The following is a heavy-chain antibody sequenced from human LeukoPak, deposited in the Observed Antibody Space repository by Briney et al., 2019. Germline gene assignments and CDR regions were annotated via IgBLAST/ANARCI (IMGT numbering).Heavy chain of an antibody. CDR2: ISGSGGST. D-gene: IGHD1-26*01. Sequence: GGSLRLSCAASGFTFSSYDMSWVRQAPGKGLEWVAAISGSGGSTYYADSVKGRFAISRDNFKNTLYLQMNSLRVEDTAVYYCAKEIIVGVSFDYWGQGTLVTVSS. CDR1: GFTFSSYD. CDR3: AKEIIVGVSFDY. J-gene: IGHJ4*02. V-gene: IGHV3-23*01.